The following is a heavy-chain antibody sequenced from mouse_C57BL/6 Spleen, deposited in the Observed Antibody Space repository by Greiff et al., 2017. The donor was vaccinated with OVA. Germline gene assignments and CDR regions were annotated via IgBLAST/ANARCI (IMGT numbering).Heavy chain of an antibody. D-gene: IGHD1-2*01. V-gene: IGHV1-82*01. CDR2: IYPGDGDT. J-gene: IGHJ2*01. CDR1: GYAFSSSW. CDR3: AREELLRPFDY. Sequence: QVQLKQSGPELVKPGASVKISCKASGYAFSSSWMNWVKQRPGKGLEWIGRIYPGDGDTNYNGKFKGKATLTADKSSSTAYMQRSSLTSEDSAVYFCAREELLRPFDYWGQGTTLTVSS.